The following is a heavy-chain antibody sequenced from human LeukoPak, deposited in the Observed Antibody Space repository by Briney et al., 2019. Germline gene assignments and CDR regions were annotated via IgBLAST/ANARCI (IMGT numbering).Heavy chain of an antibody. Sequence: SVKVSCKASGGTFSSYAISWVRQAPGQGLEWMGRIIPILSIANYAQKFQGRVTITADKSTSTAYMELSSLRSEDTAVYYCARDLARGYCSGGSCYPPHYYYYGMDVWGQGTTVTVSS. CDR1: GGTFSSYA. J-gene: IGHJ6*02. V-gene: IGHV1-69*04. CDR2: IIPILSIA. CDR3: ARDLARGYCSGGSCYPPHYYYYGMDV. D-gene: IGHD2-15*01.